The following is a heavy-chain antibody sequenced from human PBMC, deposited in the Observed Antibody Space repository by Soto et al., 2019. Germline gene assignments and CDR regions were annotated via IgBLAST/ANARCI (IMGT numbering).Heavy chain of an antibody. CDR2: ISWNSGSI. Sequence: VQLVESGGGLVQPGRSLRLSCAASGFTFDDYAMHWVRQAPGKGLEWVSGISWNSGSIGYADSVKGRFTISRDNAKNSLYLQMNSLRAEDTALYYCAKGWGYGDPWGAFDIWGQGTMVTVSS. J-gene: IGHJ3*02. CDR3: AKGWGYGDPWGAFDI. CDR1: GFTFDDYA. V-gene: IGHV3-9*01. D-gene: IGHD4-17*01.